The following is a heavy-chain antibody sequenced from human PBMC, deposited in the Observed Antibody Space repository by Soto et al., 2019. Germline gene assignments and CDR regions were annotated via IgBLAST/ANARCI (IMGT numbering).Heavy chain of an antibody. D-gene: IGHD3-3*01. CDR2: IWHDASHE. CDR1: GFAFSNFV. Sequence: QVQLVESGGGVVQPGTSLTLSCAASGFAFSNFVMHWVRQAPGKGLEFVAVIWHDASHEYYADSVQGRFTISRDNSKLLLYLQMISLRAECTAVYYCAREGGEEWIDYNYYGMDVWGHGNTVTVSS. CDR3: AREGGEEWIDYNYYGMDV. V-gene: IGHV3-33*01. J-gene: IGHJ6*02.